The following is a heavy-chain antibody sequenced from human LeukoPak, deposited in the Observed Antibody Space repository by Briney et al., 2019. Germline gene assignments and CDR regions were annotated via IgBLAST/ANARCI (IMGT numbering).Heavy chain of an antibody. Sequence: SVKVSCKASGGTFSSYAISRVRQAPGQGLEWMGGIIPIFGTANYAQKFQGRVTITADESTSTAYMELSSLRSEDTAVYYCARDVVVVAIGAFDIWGQGTMVTVSS. CDR3: ARDVVVVAIGAFDI. D-gene: IGHD2-15*01. CDR1: GGTFSSYA. J-gene: IGHJ3*02. V-gene: IGHV1-69*01. CDR2: IIPIFGTA.